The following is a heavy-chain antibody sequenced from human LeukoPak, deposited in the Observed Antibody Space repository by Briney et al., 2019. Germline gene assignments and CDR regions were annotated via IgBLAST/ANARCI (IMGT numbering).Heavy chain of an antibody. J-gene: IGHJ4*02. V-gene: IGHV3-7*01. Sequence: GRSLRLRCAASGFRFNSYWMSWVRKDPGKGLEWVANIKQDGSEKYYVDSVKGRFTISRDNAKNSLYLQMNSLRAEDTAVYYCARVQGSSGPGIFDYWGQGTLVTVSS. CDR3: ARVQGSSGPGIFDY. D-gene: IGHD6-19*01. CDR1: GFRFNSYW. CDR2: IKQDGSEK.